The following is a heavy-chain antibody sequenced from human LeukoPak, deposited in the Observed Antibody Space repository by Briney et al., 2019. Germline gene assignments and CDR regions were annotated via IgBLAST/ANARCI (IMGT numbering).Heavy chain of an antibody. CDR3: AKDHYCSSTSCHVFDY. CDR1: GFTFSSYA. CDR2: ISGSGGST. J-gene: IGHJ4*02. Sequence: GGSLRLSCAASGFTFSSYAMSWVRQAPRKGLEWVSAISGSGGSTYYADSVKGRFTISRDNSENTLYLQMNSLRAEDTAVYYCAKDHYCSSTSCHVFDYWGQGTLVTVSS. D-gene: IGHD2-2*01. V-gene: IGHV3-23*01.